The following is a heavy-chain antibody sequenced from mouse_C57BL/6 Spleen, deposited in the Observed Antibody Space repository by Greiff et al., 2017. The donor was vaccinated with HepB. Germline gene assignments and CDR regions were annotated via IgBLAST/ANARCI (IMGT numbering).Heavy chain of an antibody. CDR3: TSHYDPYYAMDY. V-gene: IGHV6-3*01. CDR1: GFTFSNYW. J-gene: IGHJ4*01. D-gene: IGHD2-4*01. CDR2: IRLKSDNYAT. Sequence: EVMLVESGGGLVQPGGSMKLSCVASGFTFSNYWMNWVRQSPEKGLEWVAQIRLKSDNYATHYAESVKGRFTISRDDSKSSVYLQMNNLRAEDTGIYYCTSHYDPYYAMDYWGQGTSVTVSS.